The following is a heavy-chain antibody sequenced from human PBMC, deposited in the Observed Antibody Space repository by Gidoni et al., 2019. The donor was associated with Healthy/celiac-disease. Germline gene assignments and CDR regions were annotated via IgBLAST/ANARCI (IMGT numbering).Heavy chain of an antibody. Sequence: EVQLVESGEGLVQPGGSLSLSCSASGFPFSSYSMTWVRQAPGKGLEWVSYISSSSSTIYDADAVKCRFTISRDNAKNSLYLQMNSLRDEDTAVYYCARLTMATIVRELGWGQGTLVTVSS. J-gene: IGHJ4*02. CDR3: ARLTMATIVRELG. D-gene: IGHD5-12*01. V-gene: IGHV3-48*02. CDR1: GFPFSSYS. CDR2: ISSSSSTI.